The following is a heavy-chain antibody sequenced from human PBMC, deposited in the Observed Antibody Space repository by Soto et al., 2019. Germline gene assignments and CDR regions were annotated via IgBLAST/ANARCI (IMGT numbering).Heavy chain of an antibody. CDR2: IYPGDSDT. J-gene: IGHJ4*02. CDR3: ARHLSEMDTMGTFDN. D-gene: IGHD5-18*01. CDR1: GYIFTSYC. V-gene: IGHV5-51*01. Sequence: EVQLVQSGAEVKKPGESLKISCKGSGYIFTSYCIGWLRQMPGKGLEWMGIIYPGDSDTRSSPSFQGQVTISADKSISTVYLQWISLKASATAMYYCARHLSEMDTMGTFDNWGQGSMVTVSS.